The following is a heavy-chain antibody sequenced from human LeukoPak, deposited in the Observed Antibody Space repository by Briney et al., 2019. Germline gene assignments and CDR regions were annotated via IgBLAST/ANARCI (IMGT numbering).Heavy chain of an antibody. CDR1: GFTFSNYW. CDR2: IKPDGSEK. J-gene: IGHJ4*02. D-gene: IGHD6-19*01. V-gene: IGHV3-7*03. CDR3: VGSSGWWGFDY. Sequence: GGSLRLSCAASGFTFSNYWMTWFRQTPGKGLEWVGNIKPDGSEKYYVDPVKGRFTISRDNSKNTLYLQMNSLRAEDTAVYYCVGSSGWWGFDYWGQGTLVTVSS.